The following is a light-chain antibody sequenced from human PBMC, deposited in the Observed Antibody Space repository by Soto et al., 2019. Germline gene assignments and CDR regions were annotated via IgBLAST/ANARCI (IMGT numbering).Light chain of an antibody. CDR2: AAS. V-gene: IGKV1-39*01. CDR3: QQTYTVPWT. CDR1: QRIDYY. J-gene: IGKJ1*01. Sequence: DIQMTQSPSSLSASVGDRVTITCRASQRIDYYFNWYQQKPGKAPKLLIYAASALERGVPSRFGGSGSGTDFTLTISSLQPGDFATYYCQQTYTVPWTFGQGTKVEVK.